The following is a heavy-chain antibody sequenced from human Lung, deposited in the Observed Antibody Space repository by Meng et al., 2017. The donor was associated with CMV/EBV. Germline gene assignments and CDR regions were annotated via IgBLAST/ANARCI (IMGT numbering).Heavy chain of an antibody. J-gene: IGHJ5*02. Sequence: GGSLRLXXVASGFSFNRHWMHWVRQVPGKGLEWVSIINPDGTQIRYGDFVRGRFTISRDNAGNTLYLQMNSLRAEDTAIYYCESAIHFGSGMSFDPWGQGIXVTVSS. CDR3: ESAIHFGSGMSFDP. V-gene: IGHV3-74*01. D-gene: IGHD3-10*01. CDR1: GFSFNRHW. CDR2: INPDGTQI.